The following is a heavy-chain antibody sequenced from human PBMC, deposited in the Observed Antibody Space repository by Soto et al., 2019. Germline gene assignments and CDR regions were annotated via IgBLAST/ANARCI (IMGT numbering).Heavy chain of an antibody. D-gene: IGHD5-12*01. CDR1: GFTFSSSG. CDR3: ANDPRGTNF. V-gene: IGHV3-23*01. J-gene: IGHJ4*02. Sequence: GGSLRLSCATSGFTFSSSGMSWVRQAPGKGLEWVSGISASGGETYYGDSVKGRFTISRDNSKNTLYLQTNSLRAEDTAIYYCANDPRGTNFWGQGTRVTVSS. CDR2: ISASGGET.